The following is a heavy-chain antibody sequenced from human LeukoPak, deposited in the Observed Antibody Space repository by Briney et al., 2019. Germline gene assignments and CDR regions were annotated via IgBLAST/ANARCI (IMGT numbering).Heavy chain of an antibody. CDR2: ISGDGVST. V-gene: IGHV3-43*02. CDR3: ARESGKFDY. Sequence: PGGSLRLSCVASGLPISDFAMHWVRQAPGKGLEWVSLISGDGVSTFYADSVKGRFSISRENSKNSLSLEMNSLRTEDTAMYYCARESGKFDYWGQGTLVAVSS. CDR1: GLPISDFA. J-gene: IGHJ4*02.